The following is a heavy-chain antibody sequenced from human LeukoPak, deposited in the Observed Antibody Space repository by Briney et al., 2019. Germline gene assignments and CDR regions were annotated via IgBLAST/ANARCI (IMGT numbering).Heavy chain of an antibody. CDR2: ISSSSSYI. Sequence: GGSLRLSCAASGFTFSSYSMNWVRQAPGKGLEWVSSISSSSSYIYYADSVKGRFTISRDNAKNSLYLQMNSLRAEDTAVYYCARPRASSSRSAFDIWGQGTMVTVSS. V-gene: IGHV3-21*01. D-gene: IGHD6-13*01. CDR3: ARPRASSSRSAFDI. CDR1: GFTFSSYS. J-gene: IGHJ3*02.